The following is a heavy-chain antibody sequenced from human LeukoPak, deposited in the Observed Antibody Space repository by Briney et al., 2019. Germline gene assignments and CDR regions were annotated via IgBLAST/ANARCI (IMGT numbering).Heavy chain of an antibody. CDR2: ISSNGGST. CDR3: VKAEGYSSSWYKY. J-gene: IGHJ4*02. V-gene: IGHV3-64D*06. CDR1: GFTFSSYA. D-gene: IGHD6-13*01. Sequence: GGSLRLSCSASGFTFSSYAMHWVRQAPGKGLEYVSAISSNGGSTYYADSVKGRFTISRDNSKNTLYLQMSSLRAVDTAVYYCVKAEGYSSSWYKYWGQGTLVTVSS.